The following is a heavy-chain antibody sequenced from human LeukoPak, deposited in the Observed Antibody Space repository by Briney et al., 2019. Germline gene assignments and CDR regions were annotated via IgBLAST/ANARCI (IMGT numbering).Heavy chain of an antibody. V-gene: IGHV4-34*01. CDR3: ARGASYSGSYYRSIWFDP. CDR2: INHSGST. J-gene: IGHJ5*02. D-gene: IGHD1-26*01. Sequence: SETLSLTCAVYGGSFSGYYWSWIRQPPGKGLEWIGEINHSGSTNCNPSLKSRVTISVDTSKNQFSLKLSSVTAADTAVYYCARGASYSGSYYRSIWFDPWGQGTLVTVSS. CDR1: GGSFSGYY.